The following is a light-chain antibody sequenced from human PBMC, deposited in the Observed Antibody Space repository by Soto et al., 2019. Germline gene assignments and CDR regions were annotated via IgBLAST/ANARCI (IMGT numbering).Light chain of an antibody. Sequence: ETVMTQSPATLSVSPGERATLSCRASQSVGNNLAWYQQKPGQPPKLLIYASSSRAAGVPARFSGGGSGTEFTLTISGLQSEDSAVYYCQRCDRPWTFGQGTPVEIK. J-gene: IGKJ1*01. CDR3: QRCDRPWT. CDR1: QSVGNN. V-gene: IGKV3-15*01. CDR2: ASS.